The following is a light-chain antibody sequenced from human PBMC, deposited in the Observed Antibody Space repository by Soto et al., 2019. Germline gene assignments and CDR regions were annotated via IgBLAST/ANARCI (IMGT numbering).Light chain of an antibody. CDR1: SSNIGNNF. CDR2: DNS. Sequence: QSVLTQPPSVSAAPGQKVTISCSGSSSNIGNNFVAWYQQLPGTAPKLLIYDNSDRPSGTPDRFSGSKSGTSATLGITGLQTGDEAHYYCGTWDSSLSVVVFGGGTKLTVL. J-gene: IGLJ2*01. V-gene: IGLV1-51*01. CDR3: GTWDSSLSVVV.